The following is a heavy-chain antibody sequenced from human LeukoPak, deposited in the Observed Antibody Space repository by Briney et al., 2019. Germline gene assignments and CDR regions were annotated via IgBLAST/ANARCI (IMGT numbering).Heavy chain of an antibody. CDR2: ISSSSSYI. J-gene: IGHJ4*02. CDR1: GGSISSSS. D-gene: IGHD6-19*01. Sequence: PSETLSLTCTVSGGSISSSSYYWGWIRQPPGKGLEWVSSISSSSSYIYYADSVKGRFTISRDNAKNSLYLQMNSLRAEDTAVYYCARDPSGWYFVDYWGQGTLVTVSS. V-gene: IGHV3-21*01. CDR3: ARDPSGWYFVDY.